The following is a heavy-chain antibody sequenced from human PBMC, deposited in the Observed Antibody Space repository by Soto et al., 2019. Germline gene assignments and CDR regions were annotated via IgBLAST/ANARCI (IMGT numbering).Heavy chain of an antibody. CDR1: GFTFSNAW. Sequence: PGGSLRLSCAASGFTFSNAWMNWVRQAPWKGLEWVGRIKSKTDGGTTDYAAPVKGRFTISRDDSKNTLYLQMNSLKTEDTAVYYCTSNMYYYYVWGSYRSIDYWGQGPLVTVSS. J-gene: IGHJ4*02. D-gene: IGHD3-16*02. V-gene: IGHV3-15*07. CDR3: TSNMYYYYVWGSYRSIDY. CDR2: IKSKTDGGTT.